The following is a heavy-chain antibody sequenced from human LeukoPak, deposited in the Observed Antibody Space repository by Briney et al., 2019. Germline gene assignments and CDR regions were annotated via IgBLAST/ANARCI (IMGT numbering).Heavy chain of an antibody. CDR3: ARDGSYKFDY. V-gene: IGHV3-74*01. CDR1: GFTFSNSW. CDR2: LRSDGTT. J-gene: IGHJ4*02. D-gene: IGHD1-26*01. Sequence: AGGSPRLSCAASGFTFSNSWMHWVRQTPGKGLVWVSCLRSDGTTTYAESVKGRFTISRDSAKNTLYLQMNSLRAEDTAVYYCARDGSYKFDYWGQGTLVTVSP.